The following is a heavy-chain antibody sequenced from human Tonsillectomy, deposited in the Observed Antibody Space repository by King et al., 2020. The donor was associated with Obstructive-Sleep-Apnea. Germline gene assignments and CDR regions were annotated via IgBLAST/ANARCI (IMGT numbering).Heavy chain of an antibody. D-gene: IGHD1-26*01. J-gene: IGHJ3*02. V-gene: IGHV4-59*03. CDR1: GASITNYY. CDR3: AKLRWELPGRDAFDI. CDR2: LYYSGSL. Sequence: VQLQESGPGLVKPSETLSLTCTVSGASITNYYWSWIRQPPGKGLEWIGYLYYSGSLNYNPSLKSRVTISVDTSKNQFSLRLTSVPAADTAVYYCAKLRWELPGRDAFDIWGQGTMVTVSS.